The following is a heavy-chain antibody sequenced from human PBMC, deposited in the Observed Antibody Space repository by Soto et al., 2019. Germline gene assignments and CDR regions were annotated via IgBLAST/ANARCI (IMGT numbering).Heavy chain of an antibody. J-gene: IGHJ4*02. CDR2: NNHSGST. D-gene: IGHD4-17*01. CDR1: GGSFSGYY. Sequence: SATLSLTCAVYGGSFSGYYWSWFRQPPGKGLEWIGENNHSGSTNYNPSLKSRVTISLDTSKNHFSLKLSSVTAADTAVFYCASVPYGGLYYFDSCGQGTLVTVSS. V-gene: IGHV4-34*01. CDR3: ASVPYGGLYYFDS.